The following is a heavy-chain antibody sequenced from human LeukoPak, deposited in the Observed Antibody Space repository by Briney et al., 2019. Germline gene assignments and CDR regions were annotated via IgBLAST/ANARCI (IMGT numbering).Heavy chain of an antibody. CDR2: INAGNGNT. CDR3: ARGPGQGGLWELLLGY. V-gene: IGHV1-3*01. CDR1: GYTFTSYA. Sequence: ASVKVSCKASGYTFTSYAMHWVRQAPGQRLEWTGWINAGNGNTKYSQKFQGRVTITRDTSASTAYMELSSLRSEDTAVYYCARGPGQGGLWELLLGYWGQGTLVTVSS. J-gene: IGHJ4*02. D-gene: IGHD1-26*01.